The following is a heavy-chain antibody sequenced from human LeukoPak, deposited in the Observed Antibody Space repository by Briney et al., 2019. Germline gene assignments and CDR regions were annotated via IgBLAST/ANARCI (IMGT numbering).Heavy chain of an antibody. J-gene: IGHJ4*02. CDR2: ISSSSSAI. V-gene: IGHV3-48*02. D-gene: IGHD3/OR15-3a*01. Sequence: GRSLRLSCAASGFTFSSYGMHWVRQAPGKGLEWVSYISSSSSAIYYADSVQGRFTISRDNARNSLYLQMNSLRDEDTAVYYCARHFGTWGQGTLVTVSS. CDR1: GFTFSSYG. CDR3: ARHFGT.